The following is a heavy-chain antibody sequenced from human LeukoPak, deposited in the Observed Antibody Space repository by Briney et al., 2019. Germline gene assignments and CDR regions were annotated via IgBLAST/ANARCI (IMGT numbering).Heavy chain of an antibody. J-gene: IGHJ6*03. V-gene: IGHV3-23*01. CDR3: AKIGRRYDFWTGYYEEEVDYMDV. D-gene: IGHD3-3*01. CDR1: GFTFSNYG. CDR2: ISDSGGST. Sequence: GGSLRLSCAASGFTFSNYGMTWVRQAPGKGLEWVSGISDSGGSTKHAVSVKGRFTISRDNSKDTLYLQMNSLRAEGTAVYYCAKIGRRYDFWTGYYEEEVDYMDVWGKGTTVTVSS.